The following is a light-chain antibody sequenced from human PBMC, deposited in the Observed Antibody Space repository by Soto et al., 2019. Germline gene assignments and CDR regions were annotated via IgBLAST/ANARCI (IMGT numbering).Light chain of an antibody. CDR3: TSYAGGNNV. CDR2: EVN. V-gene: IGLV2-8*01. CDR1: SSDVGGYNY. J-gene: IGLJ1*01. Sequence: QSALTQPPSASGSPGQSVTISCTGTSSDVGGYNYVSWYQQHSGKVPKLMVYEVNKPPSGVPDRFSGSRSGNTASLTVSGLQAEDEADYYCTSYAGGNNVFGTGTKLTVL.